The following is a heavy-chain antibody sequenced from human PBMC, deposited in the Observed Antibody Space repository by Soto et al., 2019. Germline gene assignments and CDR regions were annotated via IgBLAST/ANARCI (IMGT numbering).Heavy chain of an antibody. V-gene: IGHV5-51*01. CDR3: ARQVVVVAATINDAFDI. D-gene: IGHD2-15*01. CDR1: GYSFTSYW. J-gene: IGHJ3*02. CDR2: IYPGDSDT. Sequence: GESLKISCKGSGYSFTSYWIGWVRQMPGKGLEWMGIIYPGDSDTRYSPSFQGQVTISADKSISTAYLQWSSLKASDTAMYYCARQVVVVAATINDAFDIWGQGTMVTVS.